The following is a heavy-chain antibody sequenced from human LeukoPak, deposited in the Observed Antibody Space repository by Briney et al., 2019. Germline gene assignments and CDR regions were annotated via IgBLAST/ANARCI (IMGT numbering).Heavy chain of an antibody. Sequence: SETLSLTCAVYGGSFSDYFWSWIRQPPGKGLEWIGEINHSGSTKYNPSLKSRITISVDTSKNQFSLKLTSVTAADTAVYYCAGVYDSSGRDAFDIWGQGTMVTVSS. J-gene: IGHJ3*02. CDR2: INHSGST. D-gene: IGHD3-22*01. V-gene: IGHV4-34*01. CDR3: AGVYDSSGRDAFDI. CDR1: GGSFSDYF.